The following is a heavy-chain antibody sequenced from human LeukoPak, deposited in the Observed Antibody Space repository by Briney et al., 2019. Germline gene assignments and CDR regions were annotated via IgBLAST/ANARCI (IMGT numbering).Heavy chain of an antibody. V-gene: IGHV6-1*01. J-gene: IGHJ5*02. D-gene: IGHD2-2*01. Sequence: SQTLSLTCVISGDAVSSNSAAWNWIRQSPSRGLEWLGRTYYRSTWYNDYAVSVRGRITVNPDTSKNQFSLHLNSVTPEDTAVYYCARRLTQYDCFDPWGQGILVTVSS. CDR1: GDAVSSNSAA. CDR3: ARRLTQYDCFDP. CDR2: TYYRSTWYN.